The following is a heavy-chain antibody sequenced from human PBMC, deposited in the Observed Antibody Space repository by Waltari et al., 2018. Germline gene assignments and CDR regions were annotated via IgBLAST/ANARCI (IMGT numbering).Heavy chain of an antibody. V-gene: IGHV3-48*01. CDR3: ARTGDYHFHYYYYYGMDV. J-gene: IGHJ6*02. Sequence: EVQLVESGGGWVQPGGSLRLSGAASGFTFSSYSMNWVRQATGKGLEWVSYISSSSSTIYYADSVKGRFTISRDNAKNSLYLQMNSLRAEDTAVYYCARTGDYHFHYYYYYGMDVWGQGTTVTVSS. D-gene: IGHD4-17*01. CDR2: ISSSSSTI. CDR1: GFTFSSYS.